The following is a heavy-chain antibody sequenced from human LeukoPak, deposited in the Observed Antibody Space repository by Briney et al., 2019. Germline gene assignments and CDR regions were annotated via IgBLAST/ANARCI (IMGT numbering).Heavy chain of an antibody. CDR2: FEVEAGQI. Sequence: ASVRVSCKVSGYSLTELSMHWVRQAPGKGLEWMGGFEVEAGQIIYAQKFQGRVSMPEDASTDTAYMELSSLRSEDTAMYYCARESSSGGGFLYYYYYYGMDVWGQGTTVTVSS. V-gene: IGHV1-24*01. J-gene: IGHJ6*02. D-gene: IGHD2-15*01. CDR3: ARESSSGGGFLYYYYYYGMDV. CDR1: GYSLTELS.